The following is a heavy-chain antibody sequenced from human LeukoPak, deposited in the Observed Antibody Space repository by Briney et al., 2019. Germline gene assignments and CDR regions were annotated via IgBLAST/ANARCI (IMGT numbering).Heavy chain of an antibody. CDR1: GGSISTSSYY. D-gene: IGHD3-3*01. V-gene: IGHV4-39*07. J-gene: IGHJ4*02. CDR2: IYFSGST. CDR3: ARNQLLYDFWSGYPYYFDC. Sequence: PSETLSLTCTVSGGSISTSSYYWGWIRQPPGKGLEWIGSIYFSGSTYYNPSLKSRVTISVDTCKNQFSLKLTSVTAADTAVYYCARNQLLYDFWSGYPYYFDCWGQGTLVTVSS.